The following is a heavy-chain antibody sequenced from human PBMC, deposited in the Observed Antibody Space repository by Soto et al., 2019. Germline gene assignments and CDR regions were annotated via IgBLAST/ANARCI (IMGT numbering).Heavy chain of an antibody. D-gene: IGHD1-26*01. CDR2: ISDDGSNQ. J-gene: IGHJ4*02. CDR1: GFTFKSFA. CDR3: AKDLYSGSYSSYYFHH. Sequence: QVHLVEYGGGVVQPGGALRLSCAASGFTFKSFAMHWVRQAPGKGLEWVAFISDDGSNQYFADSVKGRFTISRDNSENTVSLQINSLRPGDTAVYYCAKDLYSGSYSSYYFHHWGQGTLVTVSS. V-gene: IGHV3-30*18.